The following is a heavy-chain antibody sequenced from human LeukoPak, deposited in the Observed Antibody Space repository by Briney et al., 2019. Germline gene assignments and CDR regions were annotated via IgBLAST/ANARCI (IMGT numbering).Heavy chain of an antibody. CDR1: GFTFSSYG. CDR3: AKPLSGWYTQWEGVHY. J-gene: IGHJ4*02. D-gene: IGHD6-19*01. Sequence: GGSLRLSCAASGFTFSSYGMHWVRQAPGKGLEWVAGISYDGSNKYYADSVKGRFTISRDNSKNTLYLQMNSLTTEDTAVYYCAKPLSGWYTQWEGVHYWGQGTLVTVSS. V-gene: IGHV3-30*18. CDR2: ISYDGSNK.